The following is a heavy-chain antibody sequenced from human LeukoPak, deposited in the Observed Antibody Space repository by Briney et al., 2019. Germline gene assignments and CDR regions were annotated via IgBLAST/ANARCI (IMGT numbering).Heavy chain of an antibody. CDR2: ISSSGSTI. J-gene: IGHJ4*02. Sequence: PGGSLRLXCAASGFTFSDYYMSWIRQAPGKGLEWVSYISSSGSTIYYADSVKGRFTISRDNAKNSLYLQMNSLRAEDTAVYYCARDHLEYYDSSGYPNFDYWGQETLVTVSS. CDR1: GFTFSDYY. CDR3: ARDHLEYYDSSGYPNFDY. V-gene: IGHV3-11*04. D-gene: IGHD3-22*01.